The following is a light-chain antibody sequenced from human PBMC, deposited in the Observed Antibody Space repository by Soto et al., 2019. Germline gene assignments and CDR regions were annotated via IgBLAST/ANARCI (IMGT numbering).Light chain of an antibody. CDR2: EAS. J-gene: IGKJ1*01. CDR3: QQRSDWPWT. Sequence: EIVLTQSPATLSLSPGDRATLSCRASQSVSSYLAWYQQKPGQAPRLLMYEASTRATGIPARFSGGGSGTDFTLTISSLEPEDFAVYYCQQRSDWPWTFGQGTKVDI. V-gene: IGKV3-11*01. CDR1: QSVSSY.